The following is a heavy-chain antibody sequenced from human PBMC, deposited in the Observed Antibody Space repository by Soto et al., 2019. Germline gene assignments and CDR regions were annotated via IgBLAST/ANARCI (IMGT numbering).Heavy chain of an antibody. J-gene: IGHJ4*02. V-gene: IGHV4-30-2*01. CDR3: ASTAWNYVMGY. D-gene: IGHD1-7*01. CDR2: IYHRGST. Sequence: QLQLQESGSGLVKPSQTLSLTCAVSGGSISSGGYSWSWIRQPPGKGLEWIGYIYHRGSTYYNPSLKSRVTIAVDRSNNHCTLKLSSVTGADTAVYYWASTAWNYVMGYWGQGTLVTVFS. CDR1: GGSISSGGYS.